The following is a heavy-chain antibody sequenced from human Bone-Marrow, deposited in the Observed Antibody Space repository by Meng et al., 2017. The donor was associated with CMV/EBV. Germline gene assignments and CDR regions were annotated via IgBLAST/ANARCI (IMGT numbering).Heavy chain of an antibody. J-gene: IGHJ4*02. Sequence: ESLKISCTVSGYSISSGYYRGWLRQPPGKGLEWIGSIYHSGSTYYNPSLKSRVTISVDTSKNQFSLKLSSVTAADTAVYYCASTEYDFWCGYDYWGQGPLVTVSS. CDR1: GYSISSGYY. V-gene: IGHV4-38-2*02. D-gene: IGHD3-3*01. CDR2: IYHSGST. CDR3: ASTEYDFWCGYDY.